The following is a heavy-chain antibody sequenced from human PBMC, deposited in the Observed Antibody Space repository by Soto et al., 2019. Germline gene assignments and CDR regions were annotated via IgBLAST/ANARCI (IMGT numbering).Heavy chain of an antibody. CDR1: GGTFSSYT. V-gene: IGHV1-69*02. D-gene: IGHD2-15*01. CDR3: ADGPAGVGGGCYEGRGDVFDT. CDR2: IIPILGIA. Sequence: QVQLVQSGAEVKKPGSSVKVSCKASGGTFSSYTISWVRQAPGQGLEWMGRIIPILGIANYAQKFQGRVTITATKPRSTASMGLGGWGSEATAVYYWADGPAGVGGGCYEGRGDVFDTGGQGTMVTVSS. J-gene: IGHJ3*02.